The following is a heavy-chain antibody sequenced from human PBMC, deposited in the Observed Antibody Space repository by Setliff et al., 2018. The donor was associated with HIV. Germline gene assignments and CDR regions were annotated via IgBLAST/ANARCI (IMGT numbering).Heavy chain of an antibody. D-gene: IGHD3-22*01. CDR1: GGSFSSYA. Sequence: ASVKVSCKASGGSFSSYAVSWVRQAPGQGLEWMGGIIPILDVTTSAQKFQGRLTITADKSTSTAYMELSSLRSEDTAVYYCARAADSYDTTNYHFTYYYYMDVWGKGTTVTVSS. J-gene: IGHJ6*03. V-gene: IGHV1-69*10. CDR3: ARAADSYDTTNYHFTYYYYMDV. CDR2: IIPILDVT.